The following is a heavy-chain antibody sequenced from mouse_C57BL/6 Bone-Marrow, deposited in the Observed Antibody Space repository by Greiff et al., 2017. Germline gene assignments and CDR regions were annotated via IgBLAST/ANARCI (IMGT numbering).Heavy chain of an antibody. Sequence: QVHVKQPGAELVKPGASVKLSCKASGYTFTSYWMQWVKQRPGQGLEWIGEIDPSDSYTNYNPKFKGKATLTVEPSSSTAYMQLRSLTSEDSAVYYCARSYSSRDYWGQGTSVTVSS. CDR3: ARSYSSRDY. CDR1: GYTFTSYW. V-gene: IGHV1-50*01. CDR2: IDPSDSYT. J-gene: IGHJ4*01.